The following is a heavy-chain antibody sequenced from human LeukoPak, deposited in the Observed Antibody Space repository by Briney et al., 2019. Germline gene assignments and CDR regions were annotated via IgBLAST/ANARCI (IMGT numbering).Heavy chain of an antibody. CDR3: ARDSELWSLDY. D-gene: IGHD3-10*01. J-gene: IGHJ4*02. V-gene: IGHV3-48*03. CDR2: ISSSGSTI. CDR1: GFTFSSYE. Sequence: GGSLRLSCAASGFTFSSYEMNWVRQAPGKGLEWVSYISSSGSTIYYADSVKGRFTISRDNAKNSLYLQMNSLRTEDTAMYYCARDSELWSLDYWGQGTLVTVSS.